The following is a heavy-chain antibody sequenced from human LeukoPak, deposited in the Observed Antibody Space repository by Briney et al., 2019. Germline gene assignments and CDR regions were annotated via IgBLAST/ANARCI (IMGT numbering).Heavy chain of an antibody. CDR1: EYTFSSYW. CDR3: ARLPYYYDSSGPLDY. J-gene: IGHJ4*02. Sequence: GESLKISCTGSEYTFSSYWIGWVRQMPGRGLEWMGIIYPGDSDTRYSPPFQGQVTISADESISTAYLQWSSLKASDTAMYYCARLPYYYDSSGPLDYWGQGTLVTVSS. V-gene: IGHV5-51*01. CDR2: IYPGDSDT. D-gene: IGHD3-22*01.